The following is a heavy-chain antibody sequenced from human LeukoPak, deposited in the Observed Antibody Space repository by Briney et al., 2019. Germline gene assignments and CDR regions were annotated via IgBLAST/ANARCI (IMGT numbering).Heavy chain of an antibody. Sequence: GRSLRLSCAASGFTFSSYSMNWVRQAPGKGLEWVSSISSSSSYIYYADSVKGRFTISRDNAKNSLYLQMNSLRAEDTAVYYCARADSPGYYFDYWGQGTLVTVSS. CDR1: GFTFSSYS. J-gene: IGHJ4*02. CDR2: ISSSSSYI. D-gene: IGHD3-22*01. CDR3: ARADSPGYYFDY. V-gene: IGHV3-21*01.